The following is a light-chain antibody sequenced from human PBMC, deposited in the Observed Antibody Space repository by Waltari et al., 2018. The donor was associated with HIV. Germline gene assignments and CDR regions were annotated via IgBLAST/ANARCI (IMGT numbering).Light chain of an antibody. J-gene: IGLJ2*01. CDR2: SNT. CDR1: SPNIGSHS. V-gene: IGLV1-44*01. Sequence: QSLLTQSPSASGTPGQRVNISCFGTSPNIGSHSVNWYQHFPGPPPKLLIFSNTERPSGVPDRFSGSKSGTSASLAISGLHSQDEADYYCSAWDVTLNGLVFGGGTRLSVL. CDR3: SAWDVTLNGLV.